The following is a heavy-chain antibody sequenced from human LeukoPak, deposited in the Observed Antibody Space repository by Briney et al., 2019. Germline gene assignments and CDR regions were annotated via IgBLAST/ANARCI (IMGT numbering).Heavy chain of an antibody. D-gene: IGHD4-17*01. CDR2: INPNSGGT. CDR1: GYTFTGYY. V-gene: IGHV1-2*06. CDR3: ARDGTTVTNDHY. Sequence: ASVKVSCKASGYTFTGYYMHWVRQAPGQGLEWMGRINPNSGGTNYAQKFQGRVTMTRDTSINTAYMELSRLRSDDTAVYYCARDGTTVTNDHYWGQGTLVTVSS. J-gene: IGHJ4*02.